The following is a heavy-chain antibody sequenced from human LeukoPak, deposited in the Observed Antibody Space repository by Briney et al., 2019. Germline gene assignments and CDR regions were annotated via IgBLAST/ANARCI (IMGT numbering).Heavy chain of an antibody. J-gene: IGHJ3*01. V-gene: IGHV3-7*03. Sequence: EGSLRLSCAASGFTFSTFWMTWVRQAPGKGLEWVANIKHDGSGKYYVDSMKGRFTISRDNAKNSLFLQMNSLRAEDTAVYYCTSPGIAATVHWGQGTMVTVSS. D-gene: IGHD6-25*01. CDR2: IKHDGSGK. CDR1: GFTFSTFW. CDR3: TSPGIAATVH.